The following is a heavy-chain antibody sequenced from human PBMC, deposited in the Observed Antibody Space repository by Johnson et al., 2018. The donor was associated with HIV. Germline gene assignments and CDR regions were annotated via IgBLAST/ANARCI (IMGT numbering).Heavy chain of an antibody. CDR2: ISWDGGSS. CDR3: AKDSDTYYYGSGDAFYV. Sequence: VQLVESGGGLVQPGRSLRLSCAASGFTFDDYAMHWVRQVPGKGLEWVSGISWDGGSSYYADSVEGRFTISRDNSKNSLYLQMNSLRAEDTALYYCAKDSDTYYYGSGDAFYVWGQGTMVSVSS. J-gene: IGHJ3*01. D-gene: IGHD3-10*01. CDR1: GFTFDDYA. V-gene: IGHV3-43D*03.